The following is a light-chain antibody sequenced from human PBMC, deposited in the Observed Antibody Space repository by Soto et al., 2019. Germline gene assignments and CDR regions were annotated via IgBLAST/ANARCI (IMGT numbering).Light chain of an antibody. CDR2: KAS. Sequence: DVVMTQSPLSLPVTLGQPASISCRSSRSLVYSDGNAYLNWFHQRPGQSPRRLIYKASNRDSGVPDTFSGSGSGTDFTLHINRVDAEDVGVHYCMPGTHWPPTFGRGTRVEIE. CDR3: MPGTHWPPT. V-gene: IGKV2-30*01. J-gene: IGKJ1*01. CDR1: RSLVYSDGNAY.